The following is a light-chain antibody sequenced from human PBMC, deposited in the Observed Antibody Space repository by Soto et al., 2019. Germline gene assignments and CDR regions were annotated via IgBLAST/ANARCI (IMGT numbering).Light chain of an antibody. CDR1: SSDVGGYNY. CDR3: SSYTSSITYV. V-gene: IGLV2-14*01. CDR2: DVS. Sequence: QAVVTQPDSVSGSPGQSITISCTGTSSDVGGYNYVSWYQQHPGKAPKLMIYDVSNRPSGVSNRFSGSKSGNTASLTISGLQAEDEADYYCSSYTSSITYVFGTGIKLTV. J-gene: IGLJ1*01.